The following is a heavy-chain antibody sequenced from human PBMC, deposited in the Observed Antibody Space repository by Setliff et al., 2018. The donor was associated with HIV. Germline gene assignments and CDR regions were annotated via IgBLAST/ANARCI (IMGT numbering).Heavy chain of an antibody. CDR2: ITPYNNNT. J-gene: IGHJ6*03. Sequence: ASVKVSCKASGYTFSTYGISWVRQAPGQGLEWMGWITPYNNNTQYTQHLQGRVTMTTDTYTSTAYMDLRSLRSDDTAVYYCARLIKHYDFWSGYYGAYYYYMDVWGTGTTVTVFS. D-gene: IGHD3-3*01. CDR3: ARLIKHYDFWSGYYGAYYYYMDV. V-gene: IGHV1-18*01. CDR1: GYTFSTYG.